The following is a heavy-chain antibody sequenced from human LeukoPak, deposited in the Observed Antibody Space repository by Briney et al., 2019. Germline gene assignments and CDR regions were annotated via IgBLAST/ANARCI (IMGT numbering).Heavy chain of an antibody. D-gene: IGHD6-13*01. V-gene: IGHV4-59*08. J-gene: IGHJ4*02. CDR1: GGSISGYY. Sequence: SETLSLTCTVSGGSISGYYWSWIRQPPGKGLECIGYIFYSGSTNYNPSFKSRVSISVDTSKSQFSLKLTSVTAADTAMYYCARVVGKYSSSWYYWGQGTLVTVSS. CDR3: ARVVGKYSSSWYY. CDR2: IFYSGST.